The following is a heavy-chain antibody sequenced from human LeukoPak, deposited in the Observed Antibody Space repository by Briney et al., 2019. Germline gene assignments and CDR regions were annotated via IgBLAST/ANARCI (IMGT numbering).Heavy chain of an antibody. J-gene: IGHJ3*02. CDR1: GYTFTSYD. D-gene: IGHD6-19*01. CDR3: AGYSGWNDAFDI. V-gene: IGHV1-8*01. CDR2: MNPNSGNT. Sequence: ASVKVSCKASGYTFTSYDINWVRQATGQGLEWMGWMNPNSGNTGYAQKFQGRVTMTRNTSISTAYMELSSLRSEDTAVYYCAGYSGWNDAFDIWGQGTMVTVSS.